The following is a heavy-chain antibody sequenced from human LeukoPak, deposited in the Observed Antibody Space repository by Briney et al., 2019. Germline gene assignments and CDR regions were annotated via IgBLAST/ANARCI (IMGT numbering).Heavy chain of an antibody. J-gene: IGHJ6*02. Sequence: SETLSLTCTVSGGSISSYYWSWIRQPPGKGLEWIGYIYYSGSTNYNPSLMSRVTISVDTSKNQFSLKLSSVTAADTAVYYCARRGELYYGMDVWGQGTTVTVSS. CDR2: IYYSGST. CDR1: GGSISSYY. CDR3: ARRGELYYGMDV. D-gene: IGHD1-26*01. V-gene: IGHV4-59*08.